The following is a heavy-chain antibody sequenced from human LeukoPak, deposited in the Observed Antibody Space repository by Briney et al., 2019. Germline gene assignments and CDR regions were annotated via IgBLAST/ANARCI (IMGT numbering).Heavy chain of an antibody. CDR2: MNPNSGNT. J-gene: IGHJ4*02. CDR3: AGGRGGATRFDY. D-gene: IGHD1-26*01. Sequence: ASVKVSCKASGYTFTSYDINWVRQATAQGLEWMGLMNPNSGNTGYAQKFQGRVTMTRNATISTAYMELSSLRTEATAVYYCAGGRGGATRFDYWGQGTLVSVSS. V-gene: IGHV1-8*01. CDR1: GYTFTSYD.